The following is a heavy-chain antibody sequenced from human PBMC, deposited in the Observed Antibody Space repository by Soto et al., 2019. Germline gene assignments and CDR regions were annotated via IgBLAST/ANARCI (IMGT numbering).Heavy chain of an antibody. CDR3: AREIFTSPLPDRGMDV. Sequence: QVQLVESGGGVVQPGRSLGLSCAASEFTFSPYAMHWVRQAPGKGLEWVAVISYDGNNQYYADSVKGRFTISRDTAKNTLYLEMNSLRTEDTAMYHCAREIFTSPLPDRGMDVWGQGTTVIVSS. CDR2: ISYDGNNQ. V-gene: IGHV3-30-3*01. J-gene: IGHJ6*02. CDR1: EFTFSPYA. D-gene: IGHD2-2*01.